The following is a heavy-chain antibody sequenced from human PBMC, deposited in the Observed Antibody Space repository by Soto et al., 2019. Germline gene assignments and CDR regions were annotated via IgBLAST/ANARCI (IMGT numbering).Heavy chain of an antibody. CDR1: GFTFSSYT. D-gene: IGHD2-2*01. CDR3: ARRIGSCSSTGCNISYYYFDW. V-gene: IGHV3-48*01. J-gene: IGHJ4*02. CDR2: ICSRSTTI. Sequence: PGGSLRLSCVASGFTFSSYTMNWVCQARGKGLEWVSHICSRSTTIYCADAANGRFSSSRDNAKNALYLKMNSLRAEDTDVYYCARRIGSCSSTGCNISYYYFDWWGRGTLVTVSS.